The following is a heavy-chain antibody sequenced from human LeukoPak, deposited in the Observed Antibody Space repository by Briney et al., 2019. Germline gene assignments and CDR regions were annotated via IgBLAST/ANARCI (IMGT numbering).Heavy chain of an antibody. Sequence: RASVKVSCKASGHTFTNDEIHWVRQATGQGLEWMGWMNPSSGNTGYAQKFQGRLTMTRNTSISTAYMDLSSLRSDDTAVYYCARDKDEYQLLRGCDYWGQGTLVTVSS. CDR3: ARDKDEYQLLRGCDY. CDR1: GHTFTNDE. V-gene: IGHV1-8*01. D-gene: IGHD2-2*01. J-gene: IGHJ4*02. CDR2: MNPSSGNT.